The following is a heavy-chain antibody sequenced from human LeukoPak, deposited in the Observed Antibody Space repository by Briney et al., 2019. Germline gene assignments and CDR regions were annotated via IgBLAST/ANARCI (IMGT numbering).Heavy chain of an antibody. CDR3: ARDFAVVPAADGAVYYYSGMDV. CDR2: ISYDGSNR. V-gene: IGHV3-30-3*01. CDR1: GFTFSSYA. Sequence: GRSLRLSCAASGFTFSSYAMHWVRQAPGKGLEWVAVISYDGSNRYYADSVKGRFTISRDNSKNTLYLQMNSLRAEDTAVYYCARDFAVVPAADGAVYYYSGMDVWGQGTTVTVSS. D-gene: IGHD2-2*01. J-gene: IGHJ6*02.